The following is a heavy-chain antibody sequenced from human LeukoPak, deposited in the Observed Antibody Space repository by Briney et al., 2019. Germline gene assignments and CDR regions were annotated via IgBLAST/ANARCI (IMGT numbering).Heavy chain of an antibody. D-gene: IGHD2-2*01. J-gene: IGHJ4*02. V-gene: IGHV1-69*05. Sequence: SVKVSCKASGYTFTDFYMHWVRQAPGQGLEWMGGIIPIFGTANYAQKFQGRVTITTDESTSTAYMELSSLRSEDTAVYYCARGDIVVVPAAHHGVPFDYWGQGTLVTVSS. CDR3: ARGDIVVVPAAHHGVPFDY. CDR1: GYTFTDFY. CDR2: IIPIFGTA.